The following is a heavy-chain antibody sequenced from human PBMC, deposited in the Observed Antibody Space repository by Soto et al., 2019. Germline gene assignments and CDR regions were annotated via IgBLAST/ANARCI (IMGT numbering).Heavy chain of an antibody. CDR1: GYTFTRYD. CDR2: MNPNSGNT. V-gene: IGHV1-8*01. CDR3: ARGLLLPDY. J-gene: IGHJ4*02. Sequence: VQLVQSGAEVKKPGASVKVSCKASGYTFTRYDINWVRQAPGQGREWMGWMNPNSGNTGYAQKFQGRATMTRNPAIITAYMYRSSLRSEDTAVYYCARGLLLPDYWGQGTLDTFSS.